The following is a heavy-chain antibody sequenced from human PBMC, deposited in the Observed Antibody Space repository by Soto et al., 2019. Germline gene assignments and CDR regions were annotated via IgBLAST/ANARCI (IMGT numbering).Heavy chain of an antibody. Sequence: SQTLSLTCAISGDSVSSDSAAWNWIRRSPSRGLEWLGRTYYRSKWYNDYAGSVKGRITINPDTSKNQFSLQLNSVTPEDTAVYYCARELKSGAFGGYYVMDVWGQGTTVTVSS. J-gene: IGHJ6*02. D-gene: IGHD3-10*01. CDR3: ARELKSGAFGGYYVMDV. CDR1: GDSVSSDSAA. V-gene: IGHV6-1*01. CDR2: TYYRSKWYN.